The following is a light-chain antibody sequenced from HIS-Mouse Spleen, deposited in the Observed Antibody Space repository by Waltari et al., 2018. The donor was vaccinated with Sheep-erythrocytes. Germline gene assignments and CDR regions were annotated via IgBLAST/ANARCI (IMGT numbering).Light chain of an antibody. J-gene: IGLJ1*01. CDR2: DVS. V-gene: IGLV2-11*01. CDR3: CAYAGSYNHV. CDR1: SSDVGCYNY. Sequence: QSALTQPRSVSGSPGQSVTISCTGTSSDVGCYNYVPWYQQHPGKAPKLMNYDVSNPPSEVPVRFSGSEAGHTDALTISVLQDEDEADYYCCAYAGSYNHVFATRTKVTVL.